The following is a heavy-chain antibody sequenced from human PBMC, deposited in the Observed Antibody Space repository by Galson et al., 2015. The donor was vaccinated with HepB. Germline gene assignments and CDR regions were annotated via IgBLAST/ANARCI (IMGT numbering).Heavy chain of an antibody. D-gene: IGHD3-22*01. CDR2: ISYDGSNK. J-gene: IGHJ3*02. CDR3: ARDAHSSGYLRAFDI. V-gene: IGHV3-30*04. CDR1: GFTFSSYA. Sequence: SLRLSCAASGFTFSSYAMHWVRQAPGKGLEWVAVISYDGSNKYYADSVKGRFTISRDNSKNTLYLQMNSLRAEDTAVYYCARDAHSSGYLRAFDIWGQGTMVTVSS.